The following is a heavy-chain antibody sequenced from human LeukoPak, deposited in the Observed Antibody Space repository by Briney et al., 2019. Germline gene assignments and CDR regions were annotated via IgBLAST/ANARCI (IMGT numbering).Heavy chain of an antibody. D-gene: IGHD2-21*02. CDR1: GFTFSACE. J-gene: IGHJ4*02. CDR3: AKFSPMTASHYFDF. CDR2: ISRSGSTR. V-gene: IGHV3-48*03. Sequence: GGSLRLSCAISGFTFSACELTWVRQAPGKGLEWVSYISRSGSTRYYADSVKGRFTISRDNAKNSLYLQMNSLRAEDTAVYSCAKFSPMTASHYFDFWGQGTLVTVSS.